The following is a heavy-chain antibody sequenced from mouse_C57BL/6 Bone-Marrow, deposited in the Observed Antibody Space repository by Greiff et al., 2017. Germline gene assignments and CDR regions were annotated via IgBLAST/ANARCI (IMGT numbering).Heavy chain of an antibody. Sequence: EVHLVESGPVLVKPGPSVKISCKASGFTFTDYYMHWVKQSHGKSLEWIGLVYPYNGGTSYNQKFKGKATLTVDTSSSTAYMELNSLTSEDSAVYYCAVYYSNPFAYWGQGTLVTVSA. CDR3: AVYYSNPFAY. J-gene: IGHJ3*01. CDR2: VYPYNGGT. D-gene: IGHD2-5*01. CDR1: GFTFTDYY. V-gene: IGHV1-36*01.